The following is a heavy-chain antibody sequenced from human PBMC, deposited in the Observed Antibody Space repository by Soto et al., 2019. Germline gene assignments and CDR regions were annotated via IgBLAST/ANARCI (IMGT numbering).Heavy chain of an antibody. Sequence: GGSLRLSCGVSGFSFSCFAVNWVRQSPGKGLEWVGRIRTKASNYATAYGASVKGRFTISRDDSKNTAYLQINSLKIEDTAVYYCTRRRYYYYGLDVWGQGTTVTVSS. D-gene: IGHD6-25*01. CDR2: IRTKASNYAT. CDR1: GFSFSCFA. V-gene: IGHV3-73*01. J-gene: IGHJ6*02. CDR3: TRRRYYYYGLDV.